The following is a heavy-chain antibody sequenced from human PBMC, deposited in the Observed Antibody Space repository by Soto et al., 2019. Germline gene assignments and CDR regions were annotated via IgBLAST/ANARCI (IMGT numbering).Heavy chain of an antibody. CDR1: GFSLTSNDVG. D-gene: IGHD6-6*01. CDR3: AHSRYSRSSFDY. J-gene: IGHJ4*02. CDR2: IYLDDDK. Sequence: SGPTLVNPTQTLTLTCTFSGFSLTSNDVGVGWIRQPPGNALEWLALIYLDDDKRYSPSLKSRLTITKDTSKNQVVLRMTNMDPVDTATYYCAHSRYSRSSFDYWGQGTLVTVSS. V-gene: IGHV2-5*02.